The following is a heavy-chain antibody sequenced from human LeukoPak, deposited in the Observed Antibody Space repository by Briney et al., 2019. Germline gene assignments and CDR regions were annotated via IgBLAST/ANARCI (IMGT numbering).Heavy chain of an antibody. CDR3: ARESLVVVAATFSLRLGFDY. J-gene: IGHJ4*02. V-gene: IGHV4-39*02. CDR2: IYYSGST. Sequence: SETLSLTCTVSGGSISSSSYYWGWIRQPPGKGLEWIGSIYYSGSTYYNPSLKSRVTISVDTSKNQFSLKLSSVTAADTAVYYCARESLVVVAATFSLRLGFDYWGQGTLVTVSS. D-gene: IGHD2-15*01. CDR1: GGSISSSSYY.